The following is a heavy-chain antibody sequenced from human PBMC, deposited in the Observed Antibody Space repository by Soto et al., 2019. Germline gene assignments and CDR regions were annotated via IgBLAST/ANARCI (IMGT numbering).Heavy chain of an antibody. CDR1: GFTFSSYS. D-gene: IGHD4-17*01. V-gene: IGHV3-21*04. CDR2: ISSSSSYI. Sequence: GGSLRLSCAASGFTFSSYSMNWVRQAPGKGLEWVSSISSSSSYIYYADSVKGRFTISRDNAKNTLYLHMNSLRAEDTAVYYCAKAGVQMSVTTRIDYWGQRTLVTVSX. J-gene: IGHJ4*02. CDR3: AKAGVQMSVTTRIDY.